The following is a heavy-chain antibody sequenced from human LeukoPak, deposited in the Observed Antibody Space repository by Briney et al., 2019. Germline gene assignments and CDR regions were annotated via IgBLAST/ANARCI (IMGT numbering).Heavy chain of an antibody. J-gene: IGHJ3*02. CDR3: ARDGGFYDILTGARGAFDI. D-gene: IGHD3-9*01. V-gene: IGHV3-30-3*01. CDR1: GFTFSSYA. CDR2: ISYDGSNK. Sequence: PGGSLRLSCAASGFTFSSYAMHWVRQAPGKGLEWVAVISYDGSNKYYADSVKGRFTISRDNSKNTLHLQMNSLRAEDTAVYYCARDGGFYDILTGARGAFDIWGQGTMVTVSS.